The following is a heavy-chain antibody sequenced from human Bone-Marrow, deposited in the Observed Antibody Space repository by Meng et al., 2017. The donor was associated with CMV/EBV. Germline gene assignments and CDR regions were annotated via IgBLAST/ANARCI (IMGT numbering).Heavy chain of an antibody. CDR3: TTSHYYDNPYDY. Sequence: GGSLRLSCAASGFAFNNAWMNWVRQAPGKGLEWVARIKRDAGGGTREYAAPVKGRFTISRDDPKNSLFLQMNTLKSEDTAVYYCTTSHYYDNPYDYWGQGTLVTVSS. CDR2: IKRDAGGGTR. J-gene: IGHJ4*02. D-gene: IGHD3-22*01. V-gene: IGHV3-15*01. CDR1: GFAFNNAW.